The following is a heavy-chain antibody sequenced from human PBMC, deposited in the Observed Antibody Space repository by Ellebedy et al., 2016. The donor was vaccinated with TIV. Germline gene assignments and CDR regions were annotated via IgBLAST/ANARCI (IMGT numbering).Heavy chain of an antibody. CDR1: GFTFDDYT. D-gene: IGHD4-23*01. Sequence: GGSLRLXXAAPGFTFDDYTMHWVRQAPGKGLEWVSLFSWDGGSTYYADSVKGRFTISRDNSKNSLYLQMNSLRTEDTALYYCAKDGTLVGYGGNSVFRGGYYYYMDVWGKGTTVTVSS. V-gene: IGHV3-43*01. CDR3: AKDGTLVGYGGNSVFRGGYYYYMDV. CDR2: FSWDGGST. J-gene: IGHJ6*03.